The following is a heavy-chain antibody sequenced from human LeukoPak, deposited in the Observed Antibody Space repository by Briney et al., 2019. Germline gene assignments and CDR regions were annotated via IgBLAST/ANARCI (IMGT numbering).Heavy chain of an antibody. V-gene: IGHV3-11*04. J-gene: IGHJ4*02. CDR3: ARDYDSSGYYYVSFDY. CDR1: GFTFSDYY. CDR2: ISSSGSTI. Sequence: GGSLRLSCAASGFTFSDYYMSWIRQAPGKGLEWVSYISSSGSTIYYADSVKGRFTISRDNAKNSLYLQMNSLRAEDTAVYYCARDYDSSGYYYVSFDYWGQGTLVTVSS. D-gene: IGHD3-22*01.